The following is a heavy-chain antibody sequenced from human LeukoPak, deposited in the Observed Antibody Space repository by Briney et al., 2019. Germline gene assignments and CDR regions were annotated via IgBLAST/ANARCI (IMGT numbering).Heavy chain of an antibody. CDR2: IYPGDSDT. J-gene: IGHJ6*04. CDR1: GYSSTSYW. V-gene: IGHV5-51*01. CDR3: ARAPAHYGVYGMDV. D-gene: IGHD4-17*01. Sequence: GESLKIPCKGSGYSSTSYWIGWVRQMPGKGLEGMGIIYPGDSDTRYSPSFQGQVTISADKSTSTAYLQWRSLKASDTAMYYCARAPAHYGVYGMDVWGKGTTVTVSS.